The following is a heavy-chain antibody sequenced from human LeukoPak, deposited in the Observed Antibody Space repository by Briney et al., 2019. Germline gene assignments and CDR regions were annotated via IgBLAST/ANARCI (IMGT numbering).Heavy chain of an antibody. CDR3: ARDLHYYVAMDV. D-gene: IGHD3-10*02. V-gene: IGHV3-7*05. CDR1: GFAFSSSW. CDR2: MNPDGSTK. J-gene: IGHJ6*02. Sequence: GGSLRLSCVASGFAFSSSWMAWVRQAPGKGLEWVANMNPDGSTKNYVDSVRGRFTISRDSAKNALYLQMNSLRVDDTALYYCARDLHYYVAMDVWGQGTTVTVSS.